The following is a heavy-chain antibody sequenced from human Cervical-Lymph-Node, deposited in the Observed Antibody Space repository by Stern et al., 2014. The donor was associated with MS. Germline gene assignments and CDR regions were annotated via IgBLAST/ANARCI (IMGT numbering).Heavy chain of an antibody. CDR1: GYTFTRYG. CDR3: ARGGGGYSYGLDY. V-gene: IGHV1-3*02. J-gene: IGHJ4*02. D-gene: IGHD5-18*01. CDR2: SHAGHGNT. Sequence: QLVQSGAEVRKPGASVKVSCKASGYTFTRYGIHWVRQAPGQRLEWMGWSHAGHGNTKYSQEFQGRVTITRNTSASTAYMELGSLRSKDMAVYYCARGGGGYSYGLDYWGQGTLVTVSS.